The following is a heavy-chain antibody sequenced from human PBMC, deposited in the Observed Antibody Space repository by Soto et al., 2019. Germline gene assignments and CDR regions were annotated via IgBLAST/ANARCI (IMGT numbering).Heavy chain of an antibody. CDR1: GGSIGIYY. V-gene: IGHV4-59*01. CDR2: IYYSGST. J-gene: IGHJ4*02. Sequence: PSETLSLTCTVSGGSIGIYYYSWIRQPPGKRLEWIGYIYYSGSTTYNPSLKSRVTIPVDTSKNHFSLNLSSVTPADTAVYYCAFGWPPNYWGQGTLVTVSS. D-gene: IGHD6-19*01. CDR3: AFGWPPNY.